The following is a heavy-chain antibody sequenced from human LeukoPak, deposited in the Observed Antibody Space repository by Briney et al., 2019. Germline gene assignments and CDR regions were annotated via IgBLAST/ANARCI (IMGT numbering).Heavy chain of an antibody. J-gene: IGHJ6*01. Sequence: GGSLRLSCAASGFTFSSYGMHWVRQAPGKGLEWVADIWFDGKNEHFADSVKGRFTISRDNSKNTMYLQINSLRAEDTAVYYCATLHFYAMGVWGQGTTVTVSS. V-gene: IGHV3-33*01. CDR3: ATLHFYAMGV. CDR1: GFTFSSYG. CDR2: IWFDGKNE.